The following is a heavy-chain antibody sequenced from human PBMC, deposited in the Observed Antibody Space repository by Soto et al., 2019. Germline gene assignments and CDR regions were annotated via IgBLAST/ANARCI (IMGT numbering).Heavy chain of an antibody. CDR2: IYASGGST. V-gene: IGHV1-46*01. CDR3: FRGGFPDYGKEGRY. J-gene: IGHJ4*02. Sequence: QVQLMQSGAEVKKPGASVKVSCKASGYTFTSYNVYWVRQAPGQGLEWMGIIYASGGSTTYAQNFQGRLTVTRDTSTSTVYMELSSLRSDDTAVYYCFRGGFPDYGKEGRYWGQGTLVTVSS. CDR1: GYTFTSYN. D-gene: IGHD4-17*01.